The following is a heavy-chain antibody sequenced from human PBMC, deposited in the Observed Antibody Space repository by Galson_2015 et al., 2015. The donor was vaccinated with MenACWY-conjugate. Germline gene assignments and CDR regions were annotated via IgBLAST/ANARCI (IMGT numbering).Heavy chain of an antibody. Sequence: SLRLSCAASGFTFSSYCMHWVRQAPGKGLEWVSVISCDGSNNYYADSVKGRFTISRDNSKNKLYLQMNRMRAEDTAVYYCAKGLGADYYCYGMDVWGQGTTVTVSS. D-gene: IGHD3-16*01. CDR2: ISCDGSNN. V-gene: IGHV3-30*18. J-gene: IGHJ6*02. CDR1: GFTFSSYC. CDR3: AKGLGADYYCYGMDV.